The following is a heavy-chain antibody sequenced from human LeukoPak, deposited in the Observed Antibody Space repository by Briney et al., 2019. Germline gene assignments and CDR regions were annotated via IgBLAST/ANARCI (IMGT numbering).Heavy chain of an antibody. CDR3: AREGGIAVAGHPYNWFDP. CDR2: INPNSGGT. V-gene: IGHV1-2*02. J-gene: IGHJ5*02. CDR1: GYTFTGYY. Sequence: GASVKVSCKASGYTFTGYYMHWVRQAPGQGLEWMGWINPNSGGTNYAQKFQGRVTMTRDTSISTAYMELSRLRSDDTAVYYCAREGGIAVAGHPYNWFDPWGQGTLVTVSS. D-gene: IGHD6-19*01.